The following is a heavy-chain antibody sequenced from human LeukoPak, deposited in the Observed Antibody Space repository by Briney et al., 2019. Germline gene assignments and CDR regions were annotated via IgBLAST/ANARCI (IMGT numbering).Heavy chain of an antibody. CDR3: ARGRLRTAAGSLRGNWFDP. Sequence: ASVKVSCKATGYTFTDYYIHWVRQAPGQGLEWMGWINPNSGGTNYAQKFQGRVTMTRDTSISTAYMELSRLRSDDTAVYYCARGRLRTAAGSLRGNWFDPWGQGTLITVSS. D-gene: IGHD6-13*01. CDR2: INPNSGGT. V-gene: IGHV1-2*02. J-gene: IGHJ5*02. CDR1: GYTFTDYY.